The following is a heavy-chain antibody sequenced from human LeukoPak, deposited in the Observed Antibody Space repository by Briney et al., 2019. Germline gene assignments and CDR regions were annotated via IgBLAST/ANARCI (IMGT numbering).Heavy chain of an antibody. CDR3: ARHSGGQQQVVKAYDY. CDR2: ISYSGTT. V-gene: IGHV4-59*08. J-gene: IGHJ4*02. D-gene: IGHD6-13*01. Sequence: SETLSLTCTVSGGSISSYFWSWIRQSPGKGLEWIAYISYSGTTKYNPSLKSRVTISLDTSKNQFSLKLSSVTAADTAVYYCARHSGGQQQVVKAYDYWGQGTLVTVFS. CDR1: GGSISSYF.